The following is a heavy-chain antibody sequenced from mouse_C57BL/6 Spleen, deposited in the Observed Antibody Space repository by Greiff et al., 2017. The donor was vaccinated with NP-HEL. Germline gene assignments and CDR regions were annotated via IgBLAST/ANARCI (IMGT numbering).Heavy chain of an antibody. CDR2: ISDGGSYT. CDR1: GFTFSSYA. D-gene: IGHD2-5*01. CDR3: AREGIVTYFDY. V-gene: IGHV5-4*01. J-gene: IGHJ2*01. Sequence: EVMLVESGGGLVKPGGSLKLSCAASGFTFSSYAMSWVRQTPEKRLEWVATISDGGSYTYYPDNVKGRFTISRDNAKNNLYLQMGHLKSEDTAMYYCAREGIVTYFDYWGQGTTLTVSS.